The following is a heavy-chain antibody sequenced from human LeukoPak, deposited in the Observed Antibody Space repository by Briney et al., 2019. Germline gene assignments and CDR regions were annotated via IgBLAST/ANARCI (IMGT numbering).Heavy chain of an antibody. CDR3: ARVVGDYYYAMDV. J-gene: IGHJ6*02. D-gene: IGHD1-26*01. CDR1: GGSISSAYYY. CDR2: INHSGST. V-gene: IGHV4-39*07. Sequence: ASETLSLTCTVSGGSISSAYYYWSWIRQPPGKGLEWIGEINHSGSTNYNPSLKSRVTISVDTSKNQFSLKLTSVTAADTAVYFCARVVGDYYYAMDVWGQGTTVTVSS.